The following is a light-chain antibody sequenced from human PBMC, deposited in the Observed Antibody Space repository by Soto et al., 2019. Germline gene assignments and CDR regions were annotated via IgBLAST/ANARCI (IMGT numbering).Light chain of an antibody. CDR3: GTWDSSLSAGGV. CDR1: SSNIGNNY. CDR2: DNN. J-gene: IGLJ1*01. V-gene: IGLV1-51*01. Sequence: KVTISCSGSSSNIGNNYVSWYQQLPGTAPKLLIYDNNKRPSGIPDRFSGSKSGTSATLGITGLQTGDEADYHCGTWDSSLSAGGVFGTGTKVTVL.